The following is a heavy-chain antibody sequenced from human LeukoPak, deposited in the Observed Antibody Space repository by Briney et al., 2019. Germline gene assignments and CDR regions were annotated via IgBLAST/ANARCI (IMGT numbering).Heavy chain of an antibody. CDR3: AHIDNLWFGDSDFDY. J-gene: IGHJ4*02. Sequence: SGPTLVKPTQTLTLTCTFSGFSLSTSGVGVGWIRQPPGKALEWLALIYWNDDKRYSPSLKSRLTITKDTSKNQVVLTMTNMDPVDTATYYCAHIDNLWFGDSDFDYWGQGTLVTVSS. CDR1: GFSLSTSGVG. D-gene: IGHD3-10*01. CDR2: IYWNDDK. V-gene: IGHV2-5*01.